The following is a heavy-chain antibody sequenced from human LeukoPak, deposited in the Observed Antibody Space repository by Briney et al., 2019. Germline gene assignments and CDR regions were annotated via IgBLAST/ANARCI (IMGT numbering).Heavy chain of an antibody. CDR2: ISGSGDST. Sequence: PGGSLRLSCAASGFTFSSYSMNWVRQAPGKGLEWVSAISGSGDSTYYADSVKGRFAISRDNSKNTLYLQMNSLRAEDTAVYYCANQLVIMYALDYWGQGTLVTVSS. V-gene: IGHV3-23*01. J-gene: IGHJ4*02. CDR3: ANQLVIMYALDY. CDR1: GFTFSSYS. D-gene: IGHD3-9*01.